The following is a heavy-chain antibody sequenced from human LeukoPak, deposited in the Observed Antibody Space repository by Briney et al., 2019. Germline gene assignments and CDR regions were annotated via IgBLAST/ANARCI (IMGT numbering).Heavy chain of an antibody. CDR3: AREADIAIYFDY. V-gene: IGHV3-74*01. CDR1: GFTFSTYW. J-gene: IGHJ4*01. Sequence: GGSLRLSCAASGFTFSTYWMHWVRQAPGKGLVWVSRINNDGSSTTYADSVKGRFTISRDNAKNTLYLQVNSLRVEDAALYYCAREADIAIYFDYWDQGTLVTVSS. CDR2: INNDGSST. D-gene: IGHD5-18*01.